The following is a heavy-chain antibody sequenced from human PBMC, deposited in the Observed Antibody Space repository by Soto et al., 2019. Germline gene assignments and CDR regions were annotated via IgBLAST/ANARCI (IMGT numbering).Heavy chain of an antibody. V-gene: IGHV3-11*01. D-gene: IGHD3-10*01. CDR3: ARPNGESMRYYHGMDV. J-gene: IGHJ6*02. CDR2: TSVDGGDR. CDR1: GFTFSDYY. Sequence: QVQLVESGGGLVQHGGSLTLSCVASGFTFSDYYMAWIRQTPGKGLEWVSYTSVDGGDRFYADSVKGRFTISRDNARKSLALQMNSLRDEDKAVYYCARPNGESMRYYHGMDVWGQGTKVIVSS.